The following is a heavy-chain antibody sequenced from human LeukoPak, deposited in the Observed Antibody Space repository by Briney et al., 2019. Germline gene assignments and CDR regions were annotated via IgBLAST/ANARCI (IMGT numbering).Heavy chain of an antibody. V-gene: IGHV3-30-3*01. J-gene: IGHJ4*02. CDR1: GFTFSSYA. CDR3: ASSANRGYSYGYPRY. CDR2: ISYDGSNK. D-gene: IGHD5-18*01. Sequence: PGGSLRLSCAASGFTFSSYAMHWVRQAPGKGLEWVAVISYDGSNKYYADSVKGRFTISRGNSKNTLYLQMNSLRAEDTAVYYCASSANRGYSYGYPRYWGQGTLVTVSS.